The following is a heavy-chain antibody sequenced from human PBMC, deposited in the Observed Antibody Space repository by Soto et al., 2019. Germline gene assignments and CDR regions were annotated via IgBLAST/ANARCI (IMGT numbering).Heavy chain of an antibody. CDR1: GYSFTGYY. Sequence: GASVKVSCKASGYSFTGYYMHWVRQAPGQGLEWMGWINPNSGGTNYAQKFQGRVTMTRDTSISTAYMELSRLRSDDTAVYYCASYDSSGYYAYYYYGMDVWGQGTTVTVSS. D-gene: IGHD3-22*01. CDR3: ASYDSSGYYAYYYYGMDV. J-gene: IGHJ6*02. V-gene: IGHV1-2*02. CDR2: INPNSGGT.